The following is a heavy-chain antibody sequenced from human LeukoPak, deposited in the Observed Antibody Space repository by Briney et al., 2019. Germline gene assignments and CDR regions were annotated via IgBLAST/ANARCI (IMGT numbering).Heavy chain of an antibody. V-gene: IGHV4-59*01. D-gene: IGHD5-12*01. CDR3: ARGGFISGYDYNWFDP. CDR1: GFTFTNAW. J-gene: IGHJ5*02. Sequence: PGGSLRLSCAASGFTFTNAWMYWVRQAPGKGLEWIGYIYYSGSTNYNPSLKSRVTISVDTSKNQFSLKLSSVTAADTAVYYCARGGFISGYDYNWFDPWGQGTLVTVSS. CDR2: IYYSGST.